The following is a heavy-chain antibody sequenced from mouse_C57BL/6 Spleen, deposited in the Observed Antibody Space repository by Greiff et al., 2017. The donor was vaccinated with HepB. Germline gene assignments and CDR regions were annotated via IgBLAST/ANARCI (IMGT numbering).Heavy chain of an antibody. CDR1: GYSITSGYY. V-gene: IGHV3-6*01. J-gene: IGHJ4*01. Sequence: EVKLVESGPGLVKPSQSLSLTCSVTGYSITSGYYWNWIRQFPGNKLEWMGYISYDGSNNYNPSLKNRISITRDTSKNQFFLKLNSVTTEDTATYYCARVIYYDYDDYAMDYWGQGTSVTVSS. CDR2: ISYDGSN. D-gene: IGHD2-4*01. CDR3: ARVIYYDYDDYAMDY.